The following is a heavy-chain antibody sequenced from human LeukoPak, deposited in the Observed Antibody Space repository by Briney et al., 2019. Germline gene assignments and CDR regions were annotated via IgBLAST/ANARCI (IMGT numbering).Heavy chain of an antibody. J-gene: IGHJ4*02. D-gene: IGHD3-22*01. CDR1: GFTFSSYA. Sequence: GGSLRLSCAASGFTFSSYAMNWVRQTPGKGLEWVSGISSSGISTYYADSVKGRFTISRDNSKNTLFLQMSDLRAGDTAVYYCAKGSYYDSSGSFYFDYWGQGTLVTVSS. CDR3: AKGSYYDSSGSFYFDY. CDR2: ISSSGIST. V-gene: IGHV3-23*01.